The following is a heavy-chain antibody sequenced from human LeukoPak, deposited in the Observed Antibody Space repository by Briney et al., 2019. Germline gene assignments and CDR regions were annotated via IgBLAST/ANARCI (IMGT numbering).Heavy chain of an antibody. D-gene: IGHD6-19*01. Sequence: GGSLRLSCAASGFTFSKYAMNWVRQAPGKGLEWVSTISGSGTKTYYADSVKGRFTISRDNSKNMVSLQMNSLRAEDTALYYCAKGWLIWDYSCYFDYWGQGMLVTVSA. CDR1: GFTFSKYA. V-gene: IGHV3-23*01. CDR3: AKGWLIWDYSCYFDY. CDR2: ISGSGTKT. J-gene: IGHJ4*02.